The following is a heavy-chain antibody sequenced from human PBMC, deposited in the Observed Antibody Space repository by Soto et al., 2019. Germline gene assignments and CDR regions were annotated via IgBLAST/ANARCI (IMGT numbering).Heavy chain of an antibody. D-gene: IGHD1-26*01. CDR2: IHYSGST. J-gene: IGHJ4*02. CDR1: GGSISSSDNC. V-gene: IGHV4-39*01. Sequence: SETLSLTCTVSGGSISSSDNCWGWIRQPPGKGLEWIATIHYSGSTYYNPSLKSRVTISADTSKNQFSLKLSSVTAADTAIYYCARHRTGSYYGPLHYWGQGTLVTVSS. CDR3: ARHRTGSYYGPLHY.